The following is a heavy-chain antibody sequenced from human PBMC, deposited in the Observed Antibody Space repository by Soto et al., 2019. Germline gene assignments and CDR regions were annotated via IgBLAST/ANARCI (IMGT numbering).Heavy chain of an antibody. CDR3: ARTSSGYYYDAFDI. V-gene: IGHV1-46*01. Sequence: GASVKGSCKASGYTFTRDYMHWVRQAPGQGLEWMGIINPSGGSTSYAQKFQGRVTMTRDTSTSTVYMELSSLRSEDTAVYYCARTSSGYYYDAFDIWGQGTMVTVSS. D-gene: IGHD3-22*01. CDR2: INPSGGST. CDR1: GYTFTRDY. J-gene: IGHJ3*02.